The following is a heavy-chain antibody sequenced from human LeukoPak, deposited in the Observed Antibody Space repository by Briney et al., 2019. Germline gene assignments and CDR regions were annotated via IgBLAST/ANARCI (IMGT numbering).Heavy chain of an antibody. CDR2: ISSNGGST. J-gene: IGHJ4*02. CDR3: ARGGRIQRNYYFDY. D-gene: IGHD3-16*01. Sequence: GGSLRLSCAASGFTFSSYAMHWVRQAPGKGLEYVSAISSNGGSTYYANSVKGRFTISRDNSKNTLYLQMGSLRAEDMAVYYCARGGRIQRNYYFDYWGQGTLVTVSS. V-gene: IGHV3-64*01. CDR1: GFTFSSYA.